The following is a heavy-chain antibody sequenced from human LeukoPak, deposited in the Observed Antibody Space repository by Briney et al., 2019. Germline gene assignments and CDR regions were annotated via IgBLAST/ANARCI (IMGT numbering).Heavy chain of an antibody. J-gene: IGHJ4*02. V-gene: IGHV4-34*01. CDR3: ARVDTAMAYVDY. Sequence: PSETLSLTCAVYGGSFSGYYWSWIRQPPGKGLEWIGEINHSGSTNYNPSLKSRVTISVDTSKNQFSLKPSSVTAADTAVYYCARVDTAMAYVDYWGQGTLVTVSS. CDR1: GGSFSGYY. D-gene: IGHD5-18*01. CDR2: INHSGST.